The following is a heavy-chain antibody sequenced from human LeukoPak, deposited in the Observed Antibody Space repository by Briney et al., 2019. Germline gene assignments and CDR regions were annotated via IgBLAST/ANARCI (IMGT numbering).Heavy chain of an antibody. CDR3: ARDPRASTVTGYLWAFDI. V-gene: IGHV3-53*01. Sequence: GGSLRLSCAASGFTVSSNYMSWVRQAPGKGLEWVSIIHRDGSTYYSDSVKGRFTISRDYSKNTLFLHMSSLRADDTAVYYCARDPRASTVTGYLWAFDIWGQGTMVSVSS. CDR1: GFTVSSNY. J-gene: IGHJ3*02. CDR2: IHRDGST. D-gene: IGHD3-9*01.